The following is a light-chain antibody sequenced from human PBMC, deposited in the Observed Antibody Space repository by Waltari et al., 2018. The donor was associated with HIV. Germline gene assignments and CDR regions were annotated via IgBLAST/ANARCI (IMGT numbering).Light chain of an antibody. CDR2: GNN. CDR3: QSYDSSLSAFV. CDR1: SSNIGAGYD. V-gene: IGLV1-40*01. J-gene: IGLJ1*01. Sequence: QSVLTQPHSVSGAPGQRVTISCTGSSSNIGAGYDAHWSQQLPGTAPKLLIYGNNNRPSGVPDRCSGSKSGTSASLAITGLQAEDEADYYCQSYDSSLSAFVFGTGTKVTVL.